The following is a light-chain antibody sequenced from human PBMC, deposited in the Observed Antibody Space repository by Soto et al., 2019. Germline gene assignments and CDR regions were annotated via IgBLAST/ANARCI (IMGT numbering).Light chain of an antibody. CDR2: GAS. CDR1: QSVSSSY. Sequence: EIVLTQSPGTLSVSPGERDTLSCRASQSVSSSYLAWYQQKPGQAPRLLIYGASSRATGIPDRFSGSGSGTDFTLTISRLEPEDFAVNYCQQYGSSSYTFGQGTKLEIK. V-gene: IGKV3-20*01. CDR3: QQYGSSSYT. J-gene: IGKJ2*01.